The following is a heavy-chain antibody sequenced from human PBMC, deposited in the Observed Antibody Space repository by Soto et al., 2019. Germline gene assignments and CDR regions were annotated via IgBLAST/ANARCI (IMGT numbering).Heavy chain of an antibody. V-gene: IGHV3-66*01. CDR3: TRDPTTSMVTDY. J-gene: IGHJ4*02. CDR2: IYSDGST. Sequence: PGGSLRLSCAASGITVITNYFSWVRQAPGQGLEWVSGIYSDGSTHYADSVKGRFTISRDNSKDTLYLQMNTLRAEDTGIYYCTRDPTTSMVTDYWGQGTVVTVSS. D-gene: IGHD2-21*02. CDR1: GITVITNY.